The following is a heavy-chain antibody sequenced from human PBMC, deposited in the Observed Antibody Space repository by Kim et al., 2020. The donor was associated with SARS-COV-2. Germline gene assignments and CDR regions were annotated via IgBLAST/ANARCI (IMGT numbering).Heavy chain of an antibody. CDR2: GST. Sequence: GSTNYNPSLKSRVTISVDTSKNQFSLKLSSVTAADTAVYYCARDRVGVLVWGQGTMVTVSS. J-gene: IGHJ3*01. CDR3: ARDRVGVLV. D-gene: IGHD1-26*01. V-gene: IGHV4-59*01.